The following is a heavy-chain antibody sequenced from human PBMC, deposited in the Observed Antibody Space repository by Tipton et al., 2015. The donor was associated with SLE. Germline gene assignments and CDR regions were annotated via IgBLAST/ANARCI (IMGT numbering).Heavy chain of an antibody. J-gene: IGHJ4*02. CDR2: ISSSGTFI. Sequence: SLRLSCAASGFTFSTHSMNWVRQAPGKGLECVSAISSSGTFIYYTDSVKGRFTVSRDNAQNSLYLQMNSLRAEDTAVYYCAREGDCIGGTCSYPGASWGQGTLVTASS. CDR1: GFTFSTHS. CDR3: AREGDCIGGTCSYPGAS. D-gene: IGHD2-15*01. V-gene: IGHV3-21*03.